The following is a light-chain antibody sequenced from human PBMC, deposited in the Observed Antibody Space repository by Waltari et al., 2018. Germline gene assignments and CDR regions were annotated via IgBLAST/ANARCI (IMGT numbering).Light chain of an antibody. J-gene: IGLJ3*02. V-gene: IGLV2-11*01. CDR2: DVT. Sequence: QSALTQPRSVSGSPGQSVTISCTATGSDVGDYNSVSSYQQHPGQPPKLVSYDVTKRPSGVPDRFSGSKSGNSASLTVSGLQAEDEADYYCCSYAGTWVFGGGTKLTVL. CDR3: CSYAGTWV. CDR1: GSDVGDYNS.